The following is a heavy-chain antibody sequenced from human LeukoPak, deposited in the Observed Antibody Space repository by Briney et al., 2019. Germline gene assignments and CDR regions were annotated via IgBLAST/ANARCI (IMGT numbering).Heavy chain of an antibody. CDR3: AKGVGTGVPSHFDN. J-gene: IGHJ4*02. CDR1: GFTFSTCW. CDR2: LSPDGSSS. Sequence: GGSLRLSCAASGFTFSTCWMHWVRQAPGKGLVWVSRLSPDGSSSMYADSVKGRFTISRDNSKITLYLQMNSLRAEDTAVYYCAKGVGTGVPSHFDNWGQGTLVTVSS. V-gene: IGHV3-74*03. D-gene: IGHD2-2*01.